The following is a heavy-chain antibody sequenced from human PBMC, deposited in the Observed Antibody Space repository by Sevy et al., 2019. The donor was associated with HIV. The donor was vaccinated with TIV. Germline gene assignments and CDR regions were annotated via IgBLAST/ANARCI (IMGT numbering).Heavy chain of an antibody. CDR2: IYYSGST. D-gene: IGHD2-2*01. CDR1: GSSISSGNYY. CDR3: ARYCVSTSCYEGGFEY. J-gene: IGHJ4*02. V-gene: IGHV4-39*01. Sequence: SETLSLTCTVSGSSISSGNYYWGWIRQPPGKGLEWIGNIYYSGSTHYSPSLKSRVTISVDTSKNQFSLRLSSVTAADTAVYYCARYCVSTSCYEGGFEYWGQGTLVTVSS.